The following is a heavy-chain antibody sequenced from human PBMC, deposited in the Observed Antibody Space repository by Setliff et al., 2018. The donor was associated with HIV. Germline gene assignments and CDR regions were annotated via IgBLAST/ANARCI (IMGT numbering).Heavy chain of an antibody. CDR2: ISYSGST. CDR3: ACGAAAGTDYYYYYYMDV. J-gene: IGHJ6*03. CDR1: GGSISSGSYY. V-gene: IGHV4-39*01. Sequence: SETLSLTCTVSGGSISSGSYYWSWIRQPAGKGLEWIGSISYSGSTYYNPSLKSRVTISVDTSKNQFSLKLSSVTAADTAVYYCACGAAAGTDYYYYYYMDVWGKGTTVTV. D-gene: IGHD6-13*01.